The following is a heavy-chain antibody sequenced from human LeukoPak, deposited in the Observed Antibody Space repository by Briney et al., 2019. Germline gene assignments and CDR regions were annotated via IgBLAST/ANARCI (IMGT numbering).Heavy chain of an antibody. D-gene: IGHD6-19*01. CDR1: GGSISSSSYY. V-gene: IGHV4-39*07. Sequence: PSETLSLTCTVSGGSISSSSYYWGWIRQPPGKGLEWIGSIYYSGSTYYNPSLKSRVTISVDTSKNQFSLKLSSVTAADTAVYYCARGIAVAGTLPYNWFDPWGQGTLVTVSS. J-gene: IGHJ5*02. CDR3: ARGIAVAGTLPYNWFDP. CDR2: IYYSGST.